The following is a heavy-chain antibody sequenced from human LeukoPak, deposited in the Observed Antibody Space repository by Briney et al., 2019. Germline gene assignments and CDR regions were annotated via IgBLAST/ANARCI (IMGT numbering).Heavy chain of an antibody. V-gene: IGHV3-21*01. CDR2: ISSSSSYI. Sequence: PGGSLRLSCAASGFTFSSYSMNWVRQAPGKGLEWASSISSSSSYIYYADSVKGRFTISRDDARNSLYLQMNSLRAEDTAVYYCARGGFRGYFIGGKDAFDIWGQGTMVTVSS. CDR3: ARGGFRGYFIGGKDAFDI. D-gene: IGHD1-26*01. J-gene: IGHJ3*02. CDR1: GFTFSSYS.